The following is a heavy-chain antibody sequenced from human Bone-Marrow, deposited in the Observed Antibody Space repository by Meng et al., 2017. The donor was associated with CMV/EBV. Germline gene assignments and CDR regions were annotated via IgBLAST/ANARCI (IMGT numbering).Heavy chain of an antibody. CDR1: GFTFTNYY. CDR3: ARDPEFGALDC. V-gene: IGHV3-7*01. J-gene: IGHJ4*02. Sequence: GESLKISCAASGFTFTNYYMSWVRQAPGRGLEWVANINQGGSQEYYVDSVKGRFTISKDNANNSLYLQMNSLRAEDTAVYYCARDPEFGALDCWGQGTLVTVAS. CDR2: INQGGSQE. D-gene: IGHD1-26*01.